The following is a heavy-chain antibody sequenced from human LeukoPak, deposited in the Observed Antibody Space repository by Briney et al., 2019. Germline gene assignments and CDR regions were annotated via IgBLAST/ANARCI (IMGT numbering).Heavy chain of an antibody. CDR2: IIPIFGTA. V-gene: IGHV1-69*13. J-gene: IGHJ4*02. Sequence: SVKVSCKASGGTFSSYAINWVRQAPGQGLEWMGGIIPIFGTANYAQKFQGRVTITADESTSTAYMELSSLRSEDTAVYYCARGSVEWELRQFDYWGQGTLVTVSS. CDR3: ARGSVEWELRQFDY. D-gene: IGHD1-26*01. CDR1: GGTFSSYA.